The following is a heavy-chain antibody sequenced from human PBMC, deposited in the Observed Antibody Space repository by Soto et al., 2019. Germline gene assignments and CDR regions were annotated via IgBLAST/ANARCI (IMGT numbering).Heavy chain of an antibody. V-gene: IGHV3-11*01. D-gene: IGHD4-17*01. CDR2: ISSSGSTI. CDR1: GFTFSDYY. CDR3: ARTVTNSVYFDY. Sequence: GGSLRLSCAASGFTFSDYYMSWIRQAPGKGLEWVSYISSSGSTIYYADSVKGRFTISRDNAKNSPYLQMNSLRAEDTAVYYCARTVTNSVYFDYWGQGTLVTVSS. J-gene: IGHJ4*02.